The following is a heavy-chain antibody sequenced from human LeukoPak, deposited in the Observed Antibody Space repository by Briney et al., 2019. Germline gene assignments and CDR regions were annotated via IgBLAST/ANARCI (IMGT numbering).Heavy chain of an antibody. J-gene: IGHJ4*02. Sequence: GGSLRLSCAASGFTFSNYWMHWVRQAPGKGLVWVSRINSDGSSTSYADSVKGRFTISRDNAKNTLYLQMNSLRAEDTAVYYCAKLTGTSGPPFYYWGQGTLVTVSS. CDR2: INSDGSST. D-gene: IGHD1-7*01. CDR3: AKLTGTSGPPFYY. V-gene: IGHV3-74*01. CDR1: GFTFSNYW.